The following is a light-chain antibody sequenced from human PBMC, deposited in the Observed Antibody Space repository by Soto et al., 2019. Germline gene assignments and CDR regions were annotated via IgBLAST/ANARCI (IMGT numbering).Light chain of an antibody. V-gene: IGLV2-8*01. CDR2: EVS. Sequence: QSVLTQPPPASGSPGQSVTISCTGTSSDVGGYNYVSWYQQHPGKAPKVLIYEVSKRPSGVPDRFSGSKSGNTASLTVSGLQAEDEADYSCSSYAGSNNLVFGGGTKVTVL. CDR1: SSDVGGYNY. CDR3: SSYAGSNNLV. J-gene: IGLJ3*02.